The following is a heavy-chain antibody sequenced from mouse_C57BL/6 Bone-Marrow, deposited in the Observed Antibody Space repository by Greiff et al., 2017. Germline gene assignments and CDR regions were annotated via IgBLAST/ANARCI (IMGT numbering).Heavy chain of an antibody. J-gene: IGHJ1*03. CDR3: ARTYYSNYWYFDV. D-gene: IGHD2-5*01. CDR2: SYPGSGST. CDR1: GYTFTSYW. V-gene: IGHV1-55*01. Sequence: VQLQQPGAELVKPGASVKMSCKASGYTFTSYWITWVKQRPGQGLEWIGDSYPGSGSTNYNEKFKSKATLTVDTSSSTAYMQLSSLTSEDSAVYYCARTYYSNYWYFDVWGTGTTVTVSS.